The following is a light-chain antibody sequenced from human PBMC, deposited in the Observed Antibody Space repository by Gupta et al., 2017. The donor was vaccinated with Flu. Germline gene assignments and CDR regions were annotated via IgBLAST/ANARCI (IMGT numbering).Light chain of an antibody. Sequence: DRVTITCQESQDIRDYLNWYQQKPGKAPKLLIYDASDLETGVPSRFSGSGSGTEFTFTINSLQPEDVATYYCQQYDNFLSVTFGGGTKVELK. CDR2: DAS. J-gene: IGKJ4*01. CDR1: QDIRDY. V-gene: IGKV1-33*01. CDR3: QQYDNFLSVT.